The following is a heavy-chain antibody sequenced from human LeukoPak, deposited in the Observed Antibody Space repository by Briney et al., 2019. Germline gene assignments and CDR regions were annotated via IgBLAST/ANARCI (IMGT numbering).Heavy chain of an antibody. CDR1: GGSISNGDHY. Sequence: SETLSLTCTVSGGSISNGDHYWSWIRQHPGKGLEWIGHIYYSGSTYYNPSLKSRGIISVETSKNQFSLKLSSVTAADTAVYYCARRLGYCSGGSCYWFDPWGQGTLVTVSS. J-gene: IGHJ5*02. V-gene: IGHV4-31*03. D-gene: IGHD2-15*01. CDR2: IYYSGST. CDR3: ARRLGYCSGGSCYWFDP.